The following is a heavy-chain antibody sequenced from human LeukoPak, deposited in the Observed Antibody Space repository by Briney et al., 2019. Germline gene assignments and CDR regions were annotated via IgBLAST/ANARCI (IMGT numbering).Heavy chain of an antibody. CDR1: GGSFSGYY. Sequence: SETLPLTCAVYGGSFSGYYWTWIRQPPGKGLEWIGEINHSGSTNYNPSLKSRVTILVDTSKNQFSLKLSSVTAADTAVYYCARMYSGSYGGIDYWGQGTLVTVSS. D-gene: IGHD1-26*01. V-gene: IGHV4-34*01. J-gene: IGHJ4*02. CDR2: INHSGST. CDR3: ARMYSGSYGGIDY.